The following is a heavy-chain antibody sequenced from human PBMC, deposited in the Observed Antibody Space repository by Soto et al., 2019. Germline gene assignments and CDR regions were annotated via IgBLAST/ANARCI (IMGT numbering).Heavy chain of an antibody. CDR1: GFTFGDYA. CDR2: IRSKAYGGTT. CDR3: TRDGYCNGGSCYLFDY. V-gene: IGHV3-49*03. J-gene: IGHJ4*02. Sequence: PGGSLRLSCTASGFTFGDYAMSWFRQAPGKGLEWVGFIRSKAYGGTTEYAASVKGRFTISRDDSKSIAYLQMNSLKTGDTAVYYCTRDGYCNGGSCYLFDYWGQGTLVTVSS. D-gene: IGHD2-15*01.